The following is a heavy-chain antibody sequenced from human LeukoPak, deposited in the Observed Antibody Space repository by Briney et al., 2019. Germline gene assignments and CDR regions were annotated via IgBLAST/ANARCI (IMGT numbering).Heavy chain of an antibody. CDR2: IYYGGST. J-gene: IGHJ5*02. Sequence: SETLSLTCTVSGGSISSSSYYWGWIRQPPGKGLEGIGSIYYGGSTYYNPSLKSRVTISVDTSKNQFSLKLSSVTAADTAVYYCARDAHRYCSSTSCYRGRLKAPFDPWGQGTLVTVSS. D-gene: IGHD2-2*01. V-gene: IGHV4-39*07. CDR3: ARDAHRYCSSTSCYRGRLKAPFDP. CDR1: GGSISSSSYY.